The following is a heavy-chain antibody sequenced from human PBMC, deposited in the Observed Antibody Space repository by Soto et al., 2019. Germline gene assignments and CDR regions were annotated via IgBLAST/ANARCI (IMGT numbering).Heavy chain of an antibody. CDR2: IMPIFRTP. CDR1: GGTFRNSA. J-gene: IGHJ6*02. CDR3: ARDNDRPQLGGNYYYILDV. Sequence: QVQLEQSGAEVKKPGSSVKLSCKASGGTFRNSAISWVRQAPGQGLEWMGGIMPIFRTPDYAQKFEGRVTITADESTNTAYMELSGLRSDDTAVYYCARDNDRPQLGGNYYYILDVWGQGTTVTVSS. D-gene: IGHD1-1*01. V-gene: IGHV1-69*12.